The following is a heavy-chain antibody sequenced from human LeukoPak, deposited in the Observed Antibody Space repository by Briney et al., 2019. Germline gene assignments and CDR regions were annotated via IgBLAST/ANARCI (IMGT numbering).Heavy chain of an antibody. V-gene: IGHV3-21*01. CDR3: ARDRTAVKVLDY. D-gene: IGHD4-11*01. Sequence: GGSLRLSCAASGFTFSTYSMNWVRQAPGKGLEWVSSICSSSSYIYYADSVMGRFTISRDNAKTSLYLQMNSLRAEDTAVYYCARDRTAVKVLDYWGQGTLVTVSS. J-gene: IGHJ4*02. CDR1: GFTFSTYS. CDR2: ICSSSSYI.